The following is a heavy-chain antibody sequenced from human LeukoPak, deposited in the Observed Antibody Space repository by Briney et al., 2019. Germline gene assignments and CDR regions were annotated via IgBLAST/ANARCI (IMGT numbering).Heavy chain of an antibody. Sequence: SETLSLTCTVSGGSISSSSYYWGWIRQPPGKGLEWIGSIYYSGSTYYNPSLKSRVTISVDTSKNQFSLKLSSVTAADTAVYCCLSYGDYVPDYWGQGTLVTVSS. J-gene: IGHJ4*02. CDR3: LSYGDYVPDY. CDR2: IYYSGST. D-gene: IGHD4-17*01. V-gene: IGHV4-39*07. CDR1: GGSISSSSYY.